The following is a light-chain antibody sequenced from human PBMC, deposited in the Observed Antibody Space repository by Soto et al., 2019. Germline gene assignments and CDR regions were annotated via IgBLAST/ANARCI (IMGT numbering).Light chain of an antibody. CDR1: QSVSSN. Sequence: EIVMTQSPATLSVSPGERATLSCGSSQSVSSNVAWYQQRPGQSPRLLIYGASSRTTGVPDRFSGSGSGTDFTLTISRLEPEDFAVYYCQHYRSAPFTFGPGTKVDI. CDR2: GAS. J-gene: IGKJ3*01. V-gene: IGKV3-20*01. CDR3: QHYRSAPFT.